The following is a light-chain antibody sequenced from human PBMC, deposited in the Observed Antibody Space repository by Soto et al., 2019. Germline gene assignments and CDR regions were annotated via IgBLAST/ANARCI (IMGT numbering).Light chain of an antibody. Sequence: EIVLTQSPATLSLSPGERATLSCRASQSIGSYLAWYQQKPGQAPRLLIYEATNRAPGIPARFSGTGSDADFTLTISGLEPEDLAVYYCQQRSEWPPTWTFGQGTKVEIK. CDR3: QQRSEWPPTWT. J-gene: IGKJ1*01. CDR1: QSIGSY. CDR2: EAT. V-gene: IGKV3-11*01.